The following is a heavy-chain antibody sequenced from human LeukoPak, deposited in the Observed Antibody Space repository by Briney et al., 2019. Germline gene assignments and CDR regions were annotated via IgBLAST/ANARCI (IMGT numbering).Heavy chain of an antibody. D-gene: IGHD6-19*01. CDR3: AKKIHGMAVPGVNDAFDI. V-gene: IGHV3-23*01. J-gene: IGHJ3*02. CDR2: ISGSGGST. Sequence: GGSLRLSCAASGFTFSSYAMSWVRQAPGKGLEWVSDISGSGGSTYYADSVKGRFTISRDNSKNTLYLQMKSLRAEDTAVYYCAKKIHGMAVPGVNDAFDIWGQGTMVTVSS. CDR1: GFTFSSYA.